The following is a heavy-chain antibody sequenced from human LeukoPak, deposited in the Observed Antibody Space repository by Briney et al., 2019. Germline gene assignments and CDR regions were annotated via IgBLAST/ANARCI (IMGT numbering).Heavy chain of an antibody. Sequence: PSETLSLTCAVSGYSISSGYYWGWIRQPLGKGLEWIGSIYHSGSTYYNPSLKSRVTISVDTSKNQFSLKLSSVTAADTAVYYCARGTAYCSGGSCSNNWFDPWGQGTLVTVSS. J-gene: IGHJ5*02. D-gene: IGHD2-15*01. CDR2: IYHSGST. CDR1: GYSISSGYY. V-gene: IGHV4-38-2*01. CDR3: ARGTAYCSGGSCSNNWFDP.